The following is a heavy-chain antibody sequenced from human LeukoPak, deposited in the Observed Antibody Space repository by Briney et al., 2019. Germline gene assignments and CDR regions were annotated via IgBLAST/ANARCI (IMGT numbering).Heavy chain of an antibody. Sequence: GGSLRLSCAASGFTFNMYSLKWVRQAPGTGLQWVAYISYSGRTVFYADSVKGRFTISRDNTNSTLYLQMNSLRAGDTAVYYCASFVGGHDYAPDYWGQGTLVTVSS. CDR1: GFTFNMYS. CDR2: ISYSGRTV. V-gene: IGHV3-48*04. J-gene: IGHJ4*02. CDR3: ASFVGGHDYAPDY. D-gene: IGHD4-17*01.